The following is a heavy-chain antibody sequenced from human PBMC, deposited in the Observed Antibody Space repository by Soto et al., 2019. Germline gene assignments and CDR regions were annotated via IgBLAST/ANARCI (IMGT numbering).Heavy chain of an antibody. J-gene: IGHJ6*02. CDR3: ARDTDHYPYQPYGMDV. D-gene: IGHD2-21*01. Sequence: QVQLVESGGGVVQPGRSLRLYYAASGFTFSSYGMHWVRQAPGKGLEWVAVIWYDGSNKYYADSVKGRFTISRDNSKNTLYLQMNSLRAEDTAVYYCARDTDHYPYQPYGMDVWGQGTTVTVSS. V-gene: IGHV3-33*01. CDR1: GFTFSSYG. CDR2: IWYDGSNK.